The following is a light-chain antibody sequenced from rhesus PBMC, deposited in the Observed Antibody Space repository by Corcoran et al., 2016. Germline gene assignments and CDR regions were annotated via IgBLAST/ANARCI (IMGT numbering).Light chain of an antibody. CDR3: QVWASSSKYI. J-gene: IGLJ1*01. Sequence: SYALTQPPSVSVSPGQTSRITGGGDNRGSKSVHWYQQKPAQAPVLVIYDDSDRPSGIPERFSGSNSGNTATLTISGVEAGDEADYYCQVWASSSKYIFGAGTRLTVL. V-gene: IGLV3-34*01. CDR1: NRGSKS. CDR2: DDS.